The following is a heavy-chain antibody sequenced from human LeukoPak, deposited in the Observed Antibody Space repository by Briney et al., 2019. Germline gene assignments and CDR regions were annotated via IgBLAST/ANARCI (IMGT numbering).Heavy chain of an antibody. CDR3: ARDYKYALDN. CDR1: GFTFSDYS. J-gene: IGHJ4*02. D-gene: IGHD5-24*01. Sequence: GGSLRLSCAASGFTFSDYSMNWVRQAPGKGLEWISYIGIDSGNTNYADSVKGRFTISGDKAKNSLYLQMDSLRVEDTAVYYCARDYKYALDNWGQGTLVTVSS. CDR2: IGIDSGNT. V-gene: IGHV3-48*01.